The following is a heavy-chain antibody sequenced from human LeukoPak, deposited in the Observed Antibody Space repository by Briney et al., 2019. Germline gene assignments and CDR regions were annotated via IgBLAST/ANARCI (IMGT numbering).Heavy chain of an antibody. CDR2: IYYSGST. J-gene: IGHJ3*02. CDR1: GGSISSYY. Sequence: SETLSLTCTVSGGSISSYYRSWIRQPPGKGLEWIGYIYYSGSTNYNPSLKSRVTISVDTSKNQFSLKLSSVTAADTAVYYCARDRYSSGWNVAFDIWGQGTVVTVSS. CDR3: ARDRYSSGWNVAFDI. D-gene: IGHD6-19*01. V-gene: IGHV4-59*01.